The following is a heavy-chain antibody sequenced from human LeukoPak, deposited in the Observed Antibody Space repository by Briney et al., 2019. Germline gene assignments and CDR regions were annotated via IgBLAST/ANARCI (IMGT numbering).Heavy chain of an antibody. V-gene: IGHV3-21*01. Sequence: PGGSLRLSCAASGFTFSSYSMNWVRQAPGKGLEWVSSISSSSSYIYYADSVKGRFTISRDNAKNSLYLQMNSLRAEDTAVYYCARDGLELAQLWLDFDYWGQGTLVTVSS. D-gene: IGHD5-18*01. CDR1: GFTFSSYS. CDR3: ARDGLELAQLWLDFDY. J-gene: IGHJ4*02. CDR2: ISSSSSYI.